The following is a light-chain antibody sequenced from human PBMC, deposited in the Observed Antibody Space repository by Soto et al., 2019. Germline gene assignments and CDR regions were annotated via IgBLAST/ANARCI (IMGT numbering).Light chain of an antibody. V-gene: IGLV1-51*01. CDR1: SSNIGNNY. J-gene: IGLJ2*01. CDR2: DNN. CDR3: GTWDSRLSAVV. Sequence: QSVLTQPPSVSAAPGQTVTISCSGSSSNIGNNYVSWYQQRPGTAPKLLIYDNNKRPSGIPDRFSGSKSGTSATLGITGLQTGDEADYYCGTWDSRLSAVVFGGGTKLTVL.